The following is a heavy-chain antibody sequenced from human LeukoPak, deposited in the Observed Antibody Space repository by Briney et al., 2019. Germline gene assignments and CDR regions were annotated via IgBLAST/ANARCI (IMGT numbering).Heavy chain of an antibody. CDR2: IISSGGTI. Sequence: PVGSLRLSCAASGFTFSDYYMSCSRHDPGKGLEWVSHIISSGGTIYYAESVKGGFTISTDKAKNPLYLQMNSLRAEETAVYYCARRLGPGTAKATIGYWGQGTLVTVPS. V-gene: IGHV3-11*04. J-gene: IGHJ4*02. CDR1: GFTFSDYY. CDR3: ARRLGPGTAKATIGY. D-gene: IGHD5-18*01.